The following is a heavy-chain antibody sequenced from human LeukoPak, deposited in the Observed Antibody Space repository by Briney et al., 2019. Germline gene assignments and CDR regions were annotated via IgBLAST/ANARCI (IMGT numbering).Heavy chain of an antibody. J-gene: IGHJ6*02. CDR3: ARDSPNYYYGMDV. Sequence: GESLKISCKGSGYSFTSYWIGWVRQMPGKGLEWTGIIYPGDSDTRYSPSFQGQVTISADKSISTAYLQWSSLKASDTAMYYCARDSPNYYYGMDVWGQGTTVTVSS. CDR2: IYPGDSDT. V-gene: IGHV5-51*01. CDR1: GYSFTSYW.